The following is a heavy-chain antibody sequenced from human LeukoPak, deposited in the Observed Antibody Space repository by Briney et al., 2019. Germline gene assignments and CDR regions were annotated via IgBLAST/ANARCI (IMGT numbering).Heavy chain of an antibody. CDR3: AKGPLTEVAGTTWDY. CDR1: GFTFSSYA. Sequence: GGSLRLSCAASGFTFSSYAMSWVRQFPGKGLEWVSAISGSGGSTYYADSVKGRFTISRDNSKNSLHLQMNSLRAEDTAVYYCAKGPLTEVAGTTWDYWGQGTLVTVSS. D-gene: IGHD6-19*01. J-gene: IGHJ4*02. CDR2: ISGSGGST. V-gene: IGHV3-23*01.